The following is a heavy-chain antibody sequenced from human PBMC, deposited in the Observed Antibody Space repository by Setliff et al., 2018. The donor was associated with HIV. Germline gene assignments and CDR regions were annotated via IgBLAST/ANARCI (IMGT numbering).Heavy chain of an antibody. D-gene: IGHD2-2*01. CDR1: GYTFTSYY. J-gene: IGHJ4*01. V-gene: IGHV1-46*01. CDR2: INPSGGRT. Sequence: ASVKVSCKASGYTFTSYYMHWVRQAPGQGLEWMGIINPSGGRTSYAQKFQGRVTMTRDTSTGTVYMQLSSLRSDDTAVYYCARVYCSTTSCNDEYFYDYWGQGTLVT. CDR3: ARVYCSTTSCNDEYFYDY.